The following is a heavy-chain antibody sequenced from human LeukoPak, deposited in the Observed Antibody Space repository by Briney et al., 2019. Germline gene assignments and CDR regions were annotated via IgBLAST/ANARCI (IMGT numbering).Heavy chain of an antibody. J-gene: IGHJ4*02. V-gene: IGHV5-51*01. D-gene: IGHD3-10*01. CDR1: GYSFTSYW. CDR3: ARRMVRGVISPYYFDY. Sequence: GESLKISCKGSGYSFTSYWIGWVRQMPGKGLEWMGIIYPGDSDTRYSPSFQGQVTISADKSISTVYLQWSSLKASDTAMYYCARRMVRGVISPYYFDYWGQGTLVTVSS. CDR2: IYPGDSDT.